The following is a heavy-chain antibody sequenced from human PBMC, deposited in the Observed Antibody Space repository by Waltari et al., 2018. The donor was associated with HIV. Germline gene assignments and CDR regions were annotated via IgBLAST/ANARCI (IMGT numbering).Heavy chain of an antibody. Sequence: QVQLVQSGAEVKKPGSSVKVSCKASGGSFSNYAISWVRQAPGQGLEWMGGIIPIFGTVNYAQKVQGRVTITADESTSTAYMELSGLRSDDTAVYYCARDKGLWFGELLGDYWGQGTLVTVSS. V-gene: IGHV1-69*12. D-gene: IGHD3-10*01. CDR1: GGSFSNYA. CDR2: IIPIFGTV. CDR3: ARDKGLWFGELLGDY. J-gene: IGHJ4*02.